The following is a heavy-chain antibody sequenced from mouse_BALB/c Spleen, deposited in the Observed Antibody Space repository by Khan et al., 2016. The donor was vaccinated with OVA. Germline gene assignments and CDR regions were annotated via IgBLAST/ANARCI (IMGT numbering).Heavy chain of an antibody. CDR3: TCKDKNSYDHSWFAY. V-gene: IGHV1-61*01. D-gene: IGHD2-12*01. CDR1: GYTFTSYW. CDR2: INPSDSES. Sequence: VELVESGAELVRPGASVKLSCKASGYTFTSYWMNWVRQRPGQGLEWVGKINPSDSESHYNQMFKDKATLTVDKSSSTAYMQLSSLTSEDSAVYSSTCKDKNSYDHSWFAYWGQGTLVTVSA. J-gene: IGHJ3*01.